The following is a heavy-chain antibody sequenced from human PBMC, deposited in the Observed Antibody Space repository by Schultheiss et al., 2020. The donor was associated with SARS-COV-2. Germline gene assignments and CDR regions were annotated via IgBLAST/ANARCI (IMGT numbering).Heavy chain of an antibody. D-gene: IGHD6-6*01. V-gene: IGHV3-33*08. CDR3: ARDGGIAARPYYYYGMDV. CDR1: GFTFSSYW. CDR2: IWYDGSNK. Sequence: GGSLRLSCAASGFTFSSYWVHWVRQAPGKGLEWVAVIWYDGSNKYYADSVKGRFTISRDNSKNTLFLQMNSLRAEDTAVYYCARDGGIAARPYYYYGMDVWGQGTTVTVSS. J-gene: IGHJ6*02.